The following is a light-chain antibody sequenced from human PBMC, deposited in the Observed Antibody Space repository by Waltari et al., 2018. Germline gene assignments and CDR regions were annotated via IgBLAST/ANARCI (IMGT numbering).Light chain of an antibody. CDR1: QRIRDG. J-gene: IGKJ1*01. CDR3: LQDFNYPWT. Sequence: AIQMTQSPSSLSASIGDRVTITCRASQRIRDGLAWFQQKPGKAPKLLIYAASTLESWVPSRFSGSGSGTEFTLTISSLQPEDFATYYCLQDFNYPWTFGQGTKVEIK. CDR2: AAS. V-gene: IGKV1-6*01.